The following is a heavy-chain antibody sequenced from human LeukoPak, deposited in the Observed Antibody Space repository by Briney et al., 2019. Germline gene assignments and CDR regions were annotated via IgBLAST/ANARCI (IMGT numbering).Heavy chain of an antibody. D-gene: IGHD5-12*01. CDR1: GFTFSSCW. CDR3: ARDGDGYSAY. Sequence: GGSLRLSCAASGFTFSSCWMSWVRQAPGKGLEWVGNINQDGSEIYYVDSVEGRFTISRDNAENSLYLQMNSLRAEDTAVYYCARDGDGYSAYWGQGTLVTVSS. V-gene: IGHV3-7*01. J-gene: IGHJ4*02. CDR2: INQDGSEI.